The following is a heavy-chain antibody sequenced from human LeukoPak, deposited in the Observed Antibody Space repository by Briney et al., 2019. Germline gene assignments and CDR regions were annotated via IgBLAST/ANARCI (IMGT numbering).Heavy chain of an antibody. D-gene: IGHD6-19*01. CDR1: GFTFSSYE. V-gene: IGHV3-48*03. CDR3: AREEQGIAVPFDY. CDR2: ISSSGSTI. J-gene: IGHJ4*02. Sequence: GGSLRLSCAASGFTFSSYEMNWVRQAPGKGLEWVSYISSSGSTIYYADSVKARFTISRDNAKNSLYLQMNSLRAEDTAVYYCAREEQGIAVPFDYWGQGTLVTVSS.